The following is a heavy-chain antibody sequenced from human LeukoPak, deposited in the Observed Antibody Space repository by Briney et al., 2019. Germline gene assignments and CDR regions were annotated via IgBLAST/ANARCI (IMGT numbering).Heavy chain of an antibody. V-gene: IGHV4-59*01. D-gene: IGHD6-19*01. Sequence: PSETLSLTCSVSGDSISNYYWSWIRQSAGKGLEWIGYIYYSGSTNYNPSLKSRVTISVDTSKNQFSLKLSSVTAADTAVYYCARALGIAVAGTDAFDIWGQGTMVTVSS. CDR2: IYYSGST. CDR3: ARALGIAVAGTDAFDI. J-gene: IGHJ3*02. CDR1: GDSISNYY.